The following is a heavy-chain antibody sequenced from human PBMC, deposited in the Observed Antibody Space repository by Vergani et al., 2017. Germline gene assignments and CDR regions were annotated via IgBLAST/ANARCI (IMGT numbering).Heavy chain of an antibody. D-gene: IGHD2-2*01. Sequence: EVQLVESGGGLVQPGGSLTLSCAASGFTFSGSAMHWVRPASGKGLEWVGRIRSKANSYATAYAASVKGRFTISRDDSKNTAYLQMNSLKTEDTAVYYCTRPIGDIVVVPAGLDVWGKGTTVTVSS. V-gene: IGHV3-73*02. CDR1: GFTFSGSA. CDR2: IRSKANSYAT. CDR3: TRPIGDIVVVPAGLDV. J-gene: IGHJ6*04.